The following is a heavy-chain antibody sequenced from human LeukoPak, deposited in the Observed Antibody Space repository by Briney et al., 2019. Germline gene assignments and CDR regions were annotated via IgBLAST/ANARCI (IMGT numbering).Heavy chain of an antibody. CDR1: GFTFSSYA. J-gene: IGHJ4*02. CDR3: AKAERTMVRGVHSGTYFDY. CDR2: ISGSGGST. Sequence: GGSLRLSCAASGFTFSSYAMSWVRQAPGKGLEWVSAISGSGGSTYYADSVKGRFTISRDNSKNTLYLQMNSLRAEDTAVYYCAKAERTMVRGVHSGTYFDYWGQGTLVTVSS. V-gene: IGHV3-23*01. D-gene: IGHD3-10*01.